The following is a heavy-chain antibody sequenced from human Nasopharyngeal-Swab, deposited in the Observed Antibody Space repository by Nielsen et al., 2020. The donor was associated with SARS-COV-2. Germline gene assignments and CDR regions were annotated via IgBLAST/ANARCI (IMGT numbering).Heavy chain of an antibody. D-gene: IGHD6-19*01. CDR2: IRSSTSYI. CDR1: GFIFSTYT. Sequence: GKSLKISCAASGFIFSTYTMNWVRQAPGKGLEWLSSIRSSTSYIYYADSVKGRFTISRDNAKNSLYLQMNSLRTEDTAVYYCATSGYSSGWIFWGQGTLVTVSS. CDR3: ATSGYSSGWIF. J-gene: IGHJ4*02. V-gene: IGHV3-21*01.